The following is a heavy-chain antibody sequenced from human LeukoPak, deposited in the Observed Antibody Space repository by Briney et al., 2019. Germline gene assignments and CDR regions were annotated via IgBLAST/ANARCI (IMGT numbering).Heavy chain of an antibody. CDR2: IIQDGSEK. V-gene: IGHV3-7*01. D-gene: IGHD6-19*01. J-gene: IGHJ6*03. Sequence: GGSLRLSCAASGFTFNIYAMSWVRQAPGKGLEWVANIIQDGSEKYYVDSVKGRFTISRDNAKNSLYLQMNSLRAEDTAVYYCARVGSSGWSTYYYHYYMDVWGKGTTVTVSS. CDR1: GFTFNIYA. CDR3: ARVGSSGWSTYYYHYYMDV.